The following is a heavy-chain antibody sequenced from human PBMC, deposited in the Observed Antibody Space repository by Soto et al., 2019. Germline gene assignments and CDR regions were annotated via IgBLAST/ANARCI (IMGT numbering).Heavy chain of an antibody. Sequence: QVQLVESGGGVVQPGRSLRLSCAASGFTFSSYGMHWVRQAPGKGLEWVAVISYDGSNKYYADSVKGRFTISRDNSKNTLYLQMNSLRAEDTAVYYCAKTYYDSSGYYPDYRGQGTLVTVSS. CDR2: ISYDGSNK. J-gene: IGHJ4*02. V-gene: IGHV3-30*18. CDR1: GFTFSSYG. CDR3: AKTYYDSSGYYPDY. D-gene: IGHD3-22*01.